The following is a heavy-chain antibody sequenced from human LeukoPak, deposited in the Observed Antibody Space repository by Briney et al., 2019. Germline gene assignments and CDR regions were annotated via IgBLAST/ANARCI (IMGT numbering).Heavy chain of an antibody. V-gene: IGHV3-23*01. CDR2: ISGSGGST. CDR1: GFTFSSYA. Sequence: PGGSLRLSCAASGFTFSSYAMSWVRQAPGKGLEWVSAISGSGGSTYYADSVKGRFTISRDNSKNTLYLQMNSLRAEDTAVYYCVKDGSGSYLIDYWGQGTLVTVSS. J-gene: IGHJ4*02. CDR3: VKDGSGSYLIDY. D-gene: IGHD3-10*01.